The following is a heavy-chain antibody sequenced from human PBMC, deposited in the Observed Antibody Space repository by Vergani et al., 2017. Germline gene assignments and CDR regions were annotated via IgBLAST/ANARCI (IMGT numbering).Heavy chain of an antibody. CDR2: ISYDGSNK. CDR1: GFTFSSYG. J-gene: IGHJ3*02. Sequence: QVQLVESGGGVVQPGRSLRLSCAASGFTFSSYGMHWVRQAPGKGLEWVAVISYDGSNKYYADSVKGRFTISRDNSKNTLYLQMNSLRAEDTAVYYCAKERIIVRAIMVGCDAFDIWGQGTMVTVSS. V-gene: IGHV3-30*18. D-gene: IGHD1-26*01. CDR3: AKERIIVRAIMVGCDAFDI.